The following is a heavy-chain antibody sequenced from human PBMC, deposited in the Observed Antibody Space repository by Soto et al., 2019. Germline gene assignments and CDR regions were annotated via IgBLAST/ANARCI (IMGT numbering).Heavy chain of an antibody. CDR1: GFTFRTYA. J-gene: IGHJ4*02. D-gene: IGHD6-6*01. V-gene: IGHV3-23*01. CDR2: ITGSGGST. Sequence: DVQLLESGGGLVQPGGSLRLSCAVSGFTFRTYAMSWVRQAPGKGLEWVTGITGSGGSTYYADSVKGRFTISRDNSKNTLFLQMESLRAEDTATYYCAKHLEHGSQLVPSANVDYWGQGTRVTVSS. CDR3: AKHLEHGSQLVPSANVDY.